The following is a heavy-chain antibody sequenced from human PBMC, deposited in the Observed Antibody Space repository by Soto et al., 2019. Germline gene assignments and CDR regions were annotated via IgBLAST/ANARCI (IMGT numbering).Heavy chain of an antibody. CDR2: IYYSGST. CDR1: GGSISSGDYY. CDR3: ARDRDDSSGYYYEAGLGAFDI. V-gene: IGHV4-30-4*01. J-gene: IGHJ3*02. Sequence: SETLSLTCTVSGGSISSGDYYWSWIRQPPGKGLEWIGYIYYSGSTYYNPSLKSRVTISVDTSKNKFSLKLSSVTAADTAVHYFARDRDDSSGYYYEAGLGAFDIWGQGTMVTVSS. D-gene: IGHD3-22*01.